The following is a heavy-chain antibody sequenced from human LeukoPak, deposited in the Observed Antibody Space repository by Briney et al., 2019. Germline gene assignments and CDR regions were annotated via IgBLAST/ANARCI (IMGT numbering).Heavy chain of an antibody. CDR1: GGSISGYF. Sequence: PSETLSLTCTVSGGSISGYFWSWLRQPAGKGLEWIGRIYATGTTNYNPPLKSRVTMSVDTSKNQFSLNLTSVTAADTAVYYCAREGGGSNRCLDWGQGTLVTVSS. CDR2: IYATGTT. D-gene: IGHD3-16*02. CDR3: AREGGGSNRCLD. V-gene: IGHV4-4*07. J-gene: IGHJ1*01.